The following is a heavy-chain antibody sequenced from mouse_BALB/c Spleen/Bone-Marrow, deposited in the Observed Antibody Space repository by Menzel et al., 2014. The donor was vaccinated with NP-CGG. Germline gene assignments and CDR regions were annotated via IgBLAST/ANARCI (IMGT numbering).Heavy chain of an antibody. CDR2: INPDSSTI. D-gene: IGHD1-1*01. V-gene: IGHV4-1*02. CDR3: ARPGLNFYASRYFDV. J-gene: IGHJ1*01. CDR1: GFDFSRYW. Sequence: EVQLQESGGGLVQPGGSLKLSCAASGFDFSRYWMSWVRQAPGKGLEWIGEINPDSSTINYTPSLKDKFIISRDNAKNTLYLQMSKVRSEDTALYFCARPGLNFYASRYFDVWGAGTTVTVSS.